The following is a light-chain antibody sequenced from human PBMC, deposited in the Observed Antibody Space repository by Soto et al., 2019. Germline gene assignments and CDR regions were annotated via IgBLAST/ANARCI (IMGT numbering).Light chain of an antibody. CDR2: DVY. Sequence: QSALTQPRSVSGSPGQSVAISCTGTTSDIGGYNFVSWYQQHPGTAPKLLIYDVYKRPSGVPDRFSGSKSGNTASLTISGLQAEDEADYYCCSYAGSYPFVIFGGGTKLTVL. CDR1: TSDIGGYNF. J-gene: IGLJ2*01. CDR3: CSYAGSYPFVI. V-gene: IGLV2-11*01.